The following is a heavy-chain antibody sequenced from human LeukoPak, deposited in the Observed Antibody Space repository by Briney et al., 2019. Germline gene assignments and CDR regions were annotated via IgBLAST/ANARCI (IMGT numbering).Heavy chain of an antibody. J-gene: IGHJ6*03. CDR3: AKDRCSNGVGCYYYYMDV. CDR2: IQYDGSNQ. V-gene: IGHV3-30*02. CDR1: GFTFSTYS. Sequence: GGSLRLSCAASGFTFSTYSMNWVRQAPGKGLEWVSYIQYDGSNQQYADSVKGRFSISRDSSKNILHLQMNSLRAEDTAVYYCAKDRCSNGVGCYYYYMDVWGKGTTVIISS. D-gene: IGHD2-8*01.